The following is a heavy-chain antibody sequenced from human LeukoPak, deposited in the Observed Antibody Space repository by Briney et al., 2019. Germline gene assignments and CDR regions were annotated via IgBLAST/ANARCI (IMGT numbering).Heavy chain of an antibody. D-gene: IGHD6-19*01. Sequence: KTSETLSLTCTVAGGSINSESYYWSWIRQPAGKGLEWIGRIYTSGSTNYNPSLKSRVTISVDTSKNQFSLKLSSVTAADTAVYYCARDGNSSGWYALYYMDVWGKGTTVTVSS. CDR2: IYTSGST. J-gene: IGHJ6*03. V-gene: IGHV4-61*02. CDR1: GGSINSESYY. CDR3: ARDGNSSGWYALYYMDV.